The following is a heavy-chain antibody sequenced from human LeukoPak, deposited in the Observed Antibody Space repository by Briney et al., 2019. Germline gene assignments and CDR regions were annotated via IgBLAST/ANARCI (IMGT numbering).Heavy chain of an antibody. CDR2: ISTYNGDT. V-gene: IGHV1-18*01. J-gene: IGHJ5*02. Sequence: GASVKVSCKASGYTFTNYGINWVRQAPGQGLEWMGWISTYNGDTNYAQKVQGRVTMTRDLSTSTDYMELSSLRSDDTAVYFCARDNSVGDYAWWFDPWGQGTLVTVSS. CDR1: GYTFTNYG. D-gene: IGHD1-26*01. CDR3: ARDNSVGDYAWWFDP.